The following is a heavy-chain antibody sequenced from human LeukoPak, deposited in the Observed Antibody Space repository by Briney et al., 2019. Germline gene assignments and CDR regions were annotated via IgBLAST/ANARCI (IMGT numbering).Heavy chain of an antibody. Sequence: GGSLRLSCIAYGFTFSNARMSWVRQAPWKGLEWVGRIKRNVESGSIDCTAQGRFTISRDDSRNTLYLQMNSLQTEDTAVYYCATNYGAVPGTTHHFDYWGRGTLVTVSS. CDR2: IKRNVESGSI. CDR3: ATNYGAVPGTTHHFDY. J-gene: IGHJ4*02. D-gene: IGHD6-13*01. CDR1: GFTFSNAR. V-gene: IGHV3-15*01.